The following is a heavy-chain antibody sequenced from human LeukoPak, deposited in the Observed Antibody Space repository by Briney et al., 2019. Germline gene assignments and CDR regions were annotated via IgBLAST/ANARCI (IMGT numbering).Heavy chain of an antibody. CDR2: IYYSGST. CDR3: ARGHYYYYYGMDV. CDR1: GGSISSYY. Sequence: PSETLSLTCTVSGGSISSYYWSWIRQPPGKGLEWIGYIYYSGSTNYNPSLKSRVTISVDTSKNQFSLKLSSVTAADTAVYYCARGHYYYYYGMDVWAQGTTVTVSS. V-gene: IGHV4-59*01. J-gene: IGHJ6*02.